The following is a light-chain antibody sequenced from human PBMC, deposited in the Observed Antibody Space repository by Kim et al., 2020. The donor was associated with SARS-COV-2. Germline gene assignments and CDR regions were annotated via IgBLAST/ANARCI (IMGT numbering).Light chain of an antibody. J-gene: IGKJ1*01. CDR1: QDIANY. Sequence: ASVGDRVTMTCRASQDIANYLAWYQQKPGKVPQVLIYAASTLQSGVPSRFSGSGSGTEFTLTIGSLQTEDVATYYCQKYNSAPWTFGPGTKVDIK. CDR2: AAS. CDR3: QKYNSAPWT. V-gene: IGKV1-27*01.